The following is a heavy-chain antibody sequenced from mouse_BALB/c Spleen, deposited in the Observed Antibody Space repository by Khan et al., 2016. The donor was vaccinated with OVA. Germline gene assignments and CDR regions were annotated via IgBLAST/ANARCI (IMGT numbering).Heavy chain of an antibody. CDR2: IWSDGST. J-gene: IGHJ4*01. V-gene: IGHV2-6*02. D-gene: IGHD2-10*01. CDR3: ARQPYYHYNIMDY. CDR1: GFTFSSYG. Sequence: VELVESGGGLVQPGGSRKLSCAASGFTFSSYGMHWVRQAPGKGLEWLVVIWSDGSTTYNSALKSRLTISKDNSKSQIFLKMNSLQTDDTAMYFCARQPYYHYNIMDYWGQGTSVTVSS.